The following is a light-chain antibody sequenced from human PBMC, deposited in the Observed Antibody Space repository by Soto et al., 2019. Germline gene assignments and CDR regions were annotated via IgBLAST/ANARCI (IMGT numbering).Light chain of an antibody. CDR1: QSVTNDY. J-gene: IGKJ2*01. CDR3: QQYGPPPRT. CDR2: SAS. V-gene: IGKV3-20*01. Sequence: DIVLTQSPGSLSLSPGQRATLSCRASQSVTNDYLAWYQQKFGQAPRLLIRSASRRATDIPDRFSGSGSGTDFTLTISRLEAEDSAIYFCQQYGPPPRTFGQGTKLEIK.